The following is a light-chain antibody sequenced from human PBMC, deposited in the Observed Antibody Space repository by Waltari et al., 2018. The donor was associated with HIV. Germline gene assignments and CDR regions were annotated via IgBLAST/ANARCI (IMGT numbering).Light chain of an antibody. CDR1: CSEVGDYNS. CDR2: DVS. J-gene: IGLJ1*01. CDR3: CSYAGSSTYV. Sequence: QSALTQPASVSGSPGQSIPFACIGTCSEVGDYNSGSWCQQLPGKAPRLMLYDVSKRPSVVSNRFSGSKSGNTASLTISVLQADDEADYYCCSYAGSSTYVFGTGTKVTVL. V-gene: IGLV2-23*02.